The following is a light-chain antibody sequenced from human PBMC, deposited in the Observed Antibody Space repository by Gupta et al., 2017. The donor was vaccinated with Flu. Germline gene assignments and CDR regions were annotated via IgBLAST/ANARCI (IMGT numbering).Light chain of an antibody. J-gene: IGLJ1*01. CDR2: DVS. V-gene: IGLV2-14*03. Sequence: SITICCTGATTEIDNYKYVSWFQQLPGKAPNLMLFDVSRRPAEVSDRFSGSKSANAASLTISGLQAEDEADYYCSSCTSTTPCVFGTGTKVTVL. CDR3: SSCTSTTPCV. CDR1: TTEIDNYKY.